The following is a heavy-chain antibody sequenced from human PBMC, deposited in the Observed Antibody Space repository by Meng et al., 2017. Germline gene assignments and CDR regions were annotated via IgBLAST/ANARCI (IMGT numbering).Heavy chain of an antibody. J-gene: IGHJ4*02. Sequence: QWQLVQSGPEVKKPGASVKLSCKPSGYTFAAYWIHWLRQAPGQGLEWMGRIDPNNDHTQYAQNFQGRVTMTSDTSISTVYMELNGLRSDDTAVYYCARDEDISAAGKLFGDYWGQGTLVTASS. CDR3: ARDEDISAAGKLFGDY. CDR2: IDPNNDHT. V-gene: IGHV1-2*06. CDR1: GYTFAAYW. D-gene: IGHD6-13*01.